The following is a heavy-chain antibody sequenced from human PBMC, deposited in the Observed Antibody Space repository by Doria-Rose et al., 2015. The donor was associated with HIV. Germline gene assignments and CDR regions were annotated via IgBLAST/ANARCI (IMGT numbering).Heavy chain of an antibody. CDR1: GVSLSSPGMG. CDR3: ARIKSSRWYHKYYFDF. D-gene: IGHD6-13*01. V-gene: IGHV2-26*01. Sequence: QVTLKESGPVLVKPTETLTLTCTVSGVSLSSPGMGVSWIRQTPGKALEWLATMSSDDERSYKTSLKSRLTISRGTSKSQVVLTMTDMDPVDTATYYCARIKSSRWYHKYYFDFWGQGTLVIVSA. J-gene: IGHJ4*02. CDR2: MSSDDER.